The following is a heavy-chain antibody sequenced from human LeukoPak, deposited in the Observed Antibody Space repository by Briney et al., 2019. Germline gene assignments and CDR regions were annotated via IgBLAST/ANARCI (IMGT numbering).Heavy chain of an antibody. D-gene: IGHD4-23*01. CDR1: GFTFSSYN. CDR3: AKDSRLYGGNSDLGN. CDR2: ISSSSSYI. V-gene: IGHV3-21*01. J-gene: IGHJ4*02. Sequence: RSGGSLRLSCAASGFTFSSYNMNWVRQAPGKGLEWVSSISSSSSYIYYADSVKGRFTISRDNSENTLYLQMNSLRAEDTAMYYCAKDSRLYGGNSDLGNWGQGTLVTVSS.